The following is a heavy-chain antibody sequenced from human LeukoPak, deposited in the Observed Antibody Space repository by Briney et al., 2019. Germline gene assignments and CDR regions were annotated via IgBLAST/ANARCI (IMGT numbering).Heavy chain of an antibody. V-gene: IGHV3-23*01. D-gene: IGHD2-2*01. CDR1: GFTFSSYA. CDR2: ISGSGGST. CDR3: ARVGGIVVLPAAIPRMGLFNV. Sequence: GGSLRLSCEASGFTFSSYAVGWVRQAPGKGLEWVSVISGSGGSTYYADSVKGRLTISRDNSKNTLYLQMNSLRAEDTAVYYCARVGGIVVLPAAIPRMGLFNVWGKGTTVTISS. J-gene: IGHJ6*04.